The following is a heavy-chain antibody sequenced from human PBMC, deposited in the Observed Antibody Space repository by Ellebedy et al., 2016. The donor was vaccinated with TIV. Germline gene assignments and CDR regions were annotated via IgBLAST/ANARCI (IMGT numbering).Heavy chain of an antibody. Sequence: SLKISCAASGFTFDDYAMHWVRQAPGKGLEWVSGISWNSGSIGYADSVKGRFTISRDNAKNTLYLQMNSLRAEDTAVYYCARVGVGATKGAFDIWGQGTMVTVSS. J-gene: IGHJ3*02. V-gene: IGHV3-9*01. CDR3: ARVGVGATKGAFDI. D-gene: IGHD1-26*01. CDR1: GFTFDDYA. CDR2: ISWNSGSI.